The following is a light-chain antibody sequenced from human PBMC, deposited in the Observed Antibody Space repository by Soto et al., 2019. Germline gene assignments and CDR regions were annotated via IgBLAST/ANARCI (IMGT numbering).Light chain of an antibody. Sequence: QSVLTQPPSVSAAPGQKVTISCSGSSSNIGSNYVSWYQQLPGTAPKLLIYENNKRPPGIPDRFSGSKSGTSATLGITGLQTGDEADYYCGTWDSILSARQYVFGTGTKVPVL. CDR3: GTWDSILSARQYV. CDR2: ENN. J-gene: IGLJ1*01. CDR1: SSNIGSNY. V-gene: IGLV1-51*02.